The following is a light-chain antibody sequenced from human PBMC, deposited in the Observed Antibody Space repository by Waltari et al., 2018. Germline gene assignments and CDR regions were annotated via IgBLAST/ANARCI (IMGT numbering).Light chain of an antibody. CDR2: VNSDGSH. J-gene: IGLJ3*02. CDR1: SGHTTNI. V-gene: IGLV4-69*01. Sequence: QLVLTQSPSASASLGASVKLTCTLSSGHTTNIIPSLQQKPGKGPRYLMKVNSDGSHNKGVEIPDRFSGSSSGAERYLTISSLQSEDEADYYCQTGGHGTWVFGGGTRLTVL. CDR3: QTGGHGTWV.